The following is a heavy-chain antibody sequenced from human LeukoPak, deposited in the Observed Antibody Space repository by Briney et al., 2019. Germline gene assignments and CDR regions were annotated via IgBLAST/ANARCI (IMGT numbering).Heavy chain of an antibody. Sequence: SETLSLTCTVSGDSITPYYWRWIRQSPGGSLEYIGFISDTGTTSYNPSLRGRVSISVDTSKSQSSLKLKSVTAADTALYYCARRGYCSGGSCYSFDYWGQGTLVTVSS. CDR3: ARRGYCSGGSCYSFDY. J-gene: IGHJ4*02. CDR1: GDSITPYY. V-gene: IGHV4-59*08. CDR2: ISDTGTT. D-gene: IGHD2-15*01.